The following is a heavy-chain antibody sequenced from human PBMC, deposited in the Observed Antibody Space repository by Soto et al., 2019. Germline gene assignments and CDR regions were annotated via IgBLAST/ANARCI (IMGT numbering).Heavy chain of an antibody. CDR1: GYTFTSYG. J-gene: IGHJ5*02. Sequence: GASVKVSCKASGYTFTSYGISWGRQAPGQGLEWMGWISAYNGNTNYAQKLQGRVTMTTGTSTSTAYTELRSLRSDDTAVYYCARGKRSSGYYYLVGWFDPWGQGTLVTVSS. D-gene: IGHD3-22*01. CDR2: ISAYNGNT. CDR3: ARGKRSSGYYYLVGWFDP. V-gene: IGHV1-18*04.